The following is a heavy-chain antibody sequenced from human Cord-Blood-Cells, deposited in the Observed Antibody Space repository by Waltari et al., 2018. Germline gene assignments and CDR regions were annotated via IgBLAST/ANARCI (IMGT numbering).Heavy chain of an antibody. V-gene: IGHV4-38-2*01. Sequence: QVQLQESGPGLLKPSETLSLTCAVPGYSFSSGYYWGWIRQPPGKGLEWIGSIYHSGSTYYNPSLKSRVTISVDTSKNQFSLKLSSVTAADTAVYYCARTGAGAFDIWGQGTMVTVSS. CDR2: IYHSGST. D-gene: IGHD7-27*01. CDR1: GYSFSSGYY. J-gene: IGHJ3*02. CDR3: ARTGAGAFDI.